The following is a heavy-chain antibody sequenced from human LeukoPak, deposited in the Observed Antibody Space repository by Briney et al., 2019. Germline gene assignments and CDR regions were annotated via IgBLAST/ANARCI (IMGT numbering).Heavy chain of an antibody. CDR3: AKVGYSYGSHLYHFDY. CDR1: GFTFSSYA. V-gene: IGHV3-23*01. Sequence: GGSLRLSCAASGFTFSSYAMSWVRQTPGKGLEWVSAISGSGGSTYYADSVKGRFTISRDNSKNTLYLQMNSLRAEDTAVYYCAKVGYSYGSHLYHFDYWGQGTLVTVSS. J-gene: IGHJ4*02. D-gene: IGHD5-18*01. CDR2: ISGSGGST.